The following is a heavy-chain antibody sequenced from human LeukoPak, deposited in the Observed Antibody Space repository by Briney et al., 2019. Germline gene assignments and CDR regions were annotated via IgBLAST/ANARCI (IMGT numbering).Heavy chain of an antibody. CDR3: AKGGYCSSTSCYLDY. V-gene: IGHV3-9*03. Sequence: AGGSLRLSCAASGFTFDDYAMHWVRQAPGKGLEWVSGISWNSGSIGYADSVKGRFTISRDNAKNSLYLQMNSLRAEDMALYYCAKGGYCSSTSCYLDYWGQGTLVTVSS. D-gene: IGHD2-2*01. CDR1: GFTFDDYA. J-gene: IGHJ4*02. CDR2: ISWNSGSI.